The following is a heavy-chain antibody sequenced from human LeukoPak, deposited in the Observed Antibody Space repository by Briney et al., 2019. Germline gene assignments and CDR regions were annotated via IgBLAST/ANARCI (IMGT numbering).Heavy chain of an antibody. V-gene: IGHV4-38-2*01. D-gene: IGHD3-10*01. CDR2: IYHSGST. CDR3: ARLSGAYMTSDAFDI. CDR1: GYSISSGYY. Sequence: SETLSLTCFVSGYSISSGYYWGWSRQPPGKGLVWIGSIYHSGSTYYNPSLKSRVTISVDTSKKQFSLKLSSVTAADTAVYYCARLSGAYMTSDAFDIWGQGTMVTVSS. J-gene: IGHJ3*02.